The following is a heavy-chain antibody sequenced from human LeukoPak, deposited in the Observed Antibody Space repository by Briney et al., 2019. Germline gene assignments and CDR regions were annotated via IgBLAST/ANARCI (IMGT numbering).Heavy chain of an antibody. CDR3: AKDHLMIVVPHLDY. CDR2: ISGSGSAT. J-gene: IGHJ4*02. CDR1: GFTFSYYT. Sequence: GGSLRLSCAASGFTFSYYTMTWVRQAPGKGLEWVSVISGSGSATYYADSVKGRFTISRDNSKNTLYLQMNSLRAEDTAVYYCAKDHLMIVVPHLDYWGQGTLVTVSS. D-gene: IGHD3-22*01. V-gene: IGHV3-23*01.